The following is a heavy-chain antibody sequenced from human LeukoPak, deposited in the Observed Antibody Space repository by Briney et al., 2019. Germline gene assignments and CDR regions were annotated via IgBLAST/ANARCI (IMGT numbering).Heavy chain of an antibody. CDR2: IIPIFVIA. Sequence: GASVKVSCKASGGTFTSYAISWVRQAPGQGLEWMGGIIPIFVIANYAQKFQGRVTITPDKSTSTDYMELSSLRSEDTAVYYCAIGNAVAGPPALDYWGQGTLVTVSS. CDR3: AIGNAVAGPPALDY. V-gene: IGHV1-69*10. D-gene: IGHD6-19*01. J-gene: IGHJ4*02. CDR1: GGTFTSYA.